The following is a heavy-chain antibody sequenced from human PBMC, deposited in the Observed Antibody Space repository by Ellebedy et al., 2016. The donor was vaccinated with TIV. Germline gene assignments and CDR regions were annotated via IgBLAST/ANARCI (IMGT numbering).Heavy chain of an antibody. J-gene: IGHJ4*02. CDR1: GFTFSSSW. V-gene: IGHV3-74*03. CDR2: INSDESTT. D-gene: IGHD2-2*01. Sequence: GESLKISXEASGFTFSSSWMHWVRQAPGKGLVWLSEINSDESTTTYADSVKGRFTISSDNAKNTLYLQMNSLRAEDTAVYYCAAAWATAMLPEYWGQGTLVTVSS. CDR3: AAAWATAMLPEY.